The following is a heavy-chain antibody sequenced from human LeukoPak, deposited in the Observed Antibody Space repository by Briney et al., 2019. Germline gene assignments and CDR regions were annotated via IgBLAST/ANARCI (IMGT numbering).Heavy chain of an antibody. D-gene: IGHD3-10*01. J-gene: IGHJ5*02. CDR3: ARGGVAISGWFDP. CDR1: GYTFTSYG. Sequence: ASVKVSCKASGYTFTSYGISWVRQAPGQGLEWMGWISAYNGNTNYAQKFQGRVTMTRDTSTSTVYMELSSLRSEDTAVYYCARGGVAISGWFDPWGQGTLVTVSS. V-gene: IGHV1-18*01. CDR2: ISAYNGNT.